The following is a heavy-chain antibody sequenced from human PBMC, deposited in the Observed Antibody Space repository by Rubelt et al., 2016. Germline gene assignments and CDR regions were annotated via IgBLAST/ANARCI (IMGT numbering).Heavy chain of an antibody. CDR3: AKMKRKSDSQARRARAAYFDY. D-gene: IGHD2-21*02. CDR2: ISGSGGST. Sequence: APGKGLEWVSAISGSGGSTYYADSVKGRFTISRDNSKNTLYLQMNSLRAEDTAVYYCAKMKRKSDSQARRARAAYFDYWGQGTLVTVSS. J-gene: IGHJ4*02. V-gene: IGHV3-23*01.